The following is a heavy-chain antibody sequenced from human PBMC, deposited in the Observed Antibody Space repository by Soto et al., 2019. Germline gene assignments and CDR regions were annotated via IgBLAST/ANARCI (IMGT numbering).Heavy chain of an antibody. D-gene: IGHD3-10*01. CDR1: GFTFSSYA. J-gene: IGHJ4*02. Sequence: GGSLRLSCAASGFTFSSYAMHWVRQAPGKGLEWVAVISYDGSNKYYADSVKGRFTISRDNSKNTLYLQMNSLRAEDTAVYYCAQGEDYFDYWGQGTLVTVSS. V-gene: IGHV3-30*04. CDR2: ISYDGSNK. CDR3: AQGEDYFDY.